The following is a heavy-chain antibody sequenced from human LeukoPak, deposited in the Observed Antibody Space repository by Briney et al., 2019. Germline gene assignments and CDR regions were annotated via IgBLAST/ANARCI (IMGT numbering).Heavy chain of an antibody. CDR1: NYTFTSYG. Sequence: SVKVSCKAFNYTFTSYGISWVGQAGGKGREWMAWISPYNGRTLYSAKLQGRVTLTIDTTTATAYMELTSLKSDDTAVYYCARMITGTPNWFDPWGQGTLVSVSS. CDR2: ISPYNGRT. CDR3: ARMITGTPNWFDP. V-gene: IGHV1-18*01. D-gene: IGHD1-7*01. J-gene: IGHJ5*02.